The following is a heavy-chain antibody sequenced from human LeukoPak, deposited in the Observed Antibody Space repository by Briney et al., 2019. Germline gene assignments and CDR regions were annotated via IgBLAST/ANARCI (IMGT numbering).Heavy chain of an antibody. CDR1: GGSISSYY. Sequence: SETLSLTCTVSGGSISSYYWTWIRQPPEKGLEWIGYIYYSGSTRYNPSLESRVTISVDTSKNQFSLKLSSVTAADTAVYYCARHRYSSGWSDYDYWGQGILSPSPQ. J-gene: IGHJ4*02. D-gene: IGHD6-19*01. CDR3: ARHRYSSGWSDYDY. V-gene: IGHV4-59*08. CDR2: IYYSGST.